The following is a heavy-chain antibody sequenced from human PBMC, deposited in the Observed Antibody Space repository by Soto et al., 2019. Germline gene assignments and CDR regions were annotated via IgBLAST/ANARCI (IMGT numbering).Heavy chain of an antibody. D-gene: IGHD6-19*01. CDR2: IWHRGTA. Sequence: QVQLQESGPGLVKPSGTLSLTCAVSGASISDNNWWSWVRQPTGKGLEWIGEIWHRGTANYNPSLKGRVTMSMDKSKNQISLQLNSVTAADSAIYYCARHIGVPGTRGFDYWGQGTLLIVSS. CDR1: GASISDNNW. V-gene: IGHV4-4*02. CDR3: ARHIGVPGTRGFDY. J-gene: IGHJ4*02.